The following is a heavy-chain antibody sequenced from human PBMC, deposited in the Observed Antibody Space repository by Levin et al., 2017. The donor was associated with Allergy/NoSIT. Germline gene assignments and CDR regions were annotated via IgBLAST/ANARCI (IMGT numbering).Heavy chain of an antibody. D-gene: IGHD3-10*01. CDR2: IYHSGST. CDR1: GGSISSGGYS. Sequence: LRLSCAVSGGSISSGGYSWSWIRQPPGKGLEWIGYIYHSGSTYYNPSLKSRVTISVDRSKNQFSLKLSSVTAADTAVYYCARDASYYYGSGSYGSGWFDPWGQGTLVTVSS. CDR3: ARDASYYYGSGSYGSGWFDP. V-gene: IGHV4-30-2*01. J-gene: IGHJ5*02.